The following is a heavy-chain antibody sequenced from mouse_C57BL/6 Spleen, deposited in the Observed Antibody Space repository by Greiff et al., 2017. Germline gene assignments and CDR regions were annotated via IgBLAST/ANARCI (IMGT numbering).Heavy chain of an antibody. CDR3: ARVETAQATTWFAY. CDR1: GYTFTSYW. V-gene: IGHV1-61*01. Sequence: VQLQQPGAELVRPGSSVKLSCKASGYTFTSYWMDWVKQRPGQGLEWIGNIYPSDSETHYNQKFKDKATLTVDKSSSTAYMQLSSLTSEDSAVYYCARVETAQATTWFAYWGQGTLVTVSA. CDR2: IYPSDSET. J-gene: IGHJ3*01. D-gene: IGHD3-2*02.